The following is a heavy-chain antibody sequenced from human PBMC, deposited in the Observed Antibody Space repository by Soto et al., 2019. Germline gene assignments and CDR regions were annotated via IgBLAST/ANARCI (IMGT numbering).Heavy chain of an antibody. D-gene: IGHD1-26*01. CDR3: ARKVGILDY. CDR2: ISDSGAHT. J-gene: IGHJ4*02. Sequence: GVSLRLSCAASGFIFRDFHMSWIRQAPGKGLEWVSYISDSGAHTYYADSVRGRFTISRDNAKNSLFLDMDSLGAEDTAIYFCARKVGILDYWGQGTLVTVSS. V-gene: IGHV3-11*01. CDR1: GFIFRDFH.